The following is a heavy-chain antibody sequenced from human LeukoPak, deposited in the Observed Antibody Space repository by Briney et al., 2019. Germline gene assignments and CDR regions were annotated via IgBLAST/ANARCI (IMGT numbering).Heavy chain of an antibody. CDR3: VGTIAARPRNY. J-gene: IGHJ4*02. Sequence: ASVKVSCKASGYTFTGYYMHWVRQAPGQGLEWMGWINPNSGGTNYAQKFQGRVTMTRDTSISTAYMELSSLRSEDTAVYYCVGTIAARPRNYWGQGTLVTVSS. D-gene: IGHD6-6*01. CDR1: GYTFTGYY. V-gene: IGHV1-2*02. CDR2: INPNSGGT.